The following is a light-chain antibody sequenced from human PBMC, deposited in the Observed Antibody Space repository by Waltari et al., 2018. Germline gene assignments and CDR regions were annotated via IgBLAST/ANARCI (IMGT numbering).Light chain of an antibody. V-gene: IGLV1-51*02. J-gene: IGLJ2*01. Sequence: QSVLTQPPSVSAAPGQKVTIPCFGSSPRIGNNSVSWYQHFPGTAPKHLIYENNKRPLGMPDRFFGSKSGTSATLDIHGLQTGDEADYYCGTWDSSLSVGVLGGGTKVTVL. CDR2: ENN. CDR1: SPRIGNNS. CDR3: GTWDSSLSVGV.